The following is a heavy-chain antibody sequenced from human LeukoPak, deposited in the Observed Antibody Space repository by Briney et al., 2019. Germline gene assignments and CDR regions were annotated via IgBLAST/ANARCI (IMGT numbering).Heavy chain of an antibody. J-gene: IGHJ4*02. CDR2: IDQDGNIE. CDR3: SNGIYSSSY. V-gene: IGHV3-7*01. Sequence: GGSLRLSCAASGFTFTRYWMAWVRQAPGKELEWISNIDQDGNIEYYVDSVRGRFTASRDNAKNSLYLQMNNLRAEDTAVYYCSNGIYSSSYWGQGTLVTVSS. D-gene: IGHD6-6*01. CDR1: GFTFTRYW.